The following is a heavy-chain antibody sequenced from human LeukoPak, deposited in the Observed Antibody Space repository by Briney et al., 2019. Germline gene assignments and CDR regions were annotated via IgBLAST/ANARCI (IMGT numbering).Heavy chain of an antibody. CDR2: IRYNGNT. Sequence: PSETLSLTCTASGGSIIGYWWSWIRQPPGKGLEWIGNIRYNGNTYSNPSLKSRVTISVDTSKNQFSMKLSSVTAADTAMYYCARYAALSGPNWLDPWGQGTLVTVSS. V-gene: IGHV4-59*01. D-gene: IGHD6-19*01. J-gene: IGHJ5*02. CDR3: ARYAALSGPNWLDP. CDR1: GGSIIGYW.